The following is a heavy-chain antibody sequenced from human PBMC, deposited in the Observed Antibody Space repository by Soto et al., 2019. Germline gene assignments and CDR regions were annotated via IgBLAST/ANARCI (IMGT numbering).Heavy chain of an antibody. CDR2: IYCSGNT. J-gene: IGHJ6*02. V-gene: IGHV4-31*03. Sequence: PSETLSLTCTVSGGSISSGYYWSWIRQHPVKGLEWIGYIYCSGNTYYNPSLKSRVSISLDTSKSQFSLKLDSVTAADTAVYYCARDAPVALAAPNSMDAWGQGTTLTVSS. CDR3: ARDAPVALAAPNSMDA. D-gene: IGHD2-15*01. CDR1: GGSISSGYY.